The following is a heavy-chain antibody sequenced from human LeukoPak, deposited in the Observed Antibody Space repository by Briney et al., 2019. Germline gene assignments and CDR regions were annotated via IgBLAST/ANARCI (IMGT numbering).Heavy chain of an antibody. J-gene: IGHJ4*02. V-gene: IGHV5-51*01. CDR1: GYTFTTYW. CDR2: IYPGDSDP. CDR3: ARQPYCSSTSCYVNNYFDY. D-gene: IGHD2-2*01. Sequence: PGESLKISCKGSGYTFTTYWIGWVRQMPGKGLECMGIIYPGDSDPRYSPSFQGQVTISADKSISTAYLPWSSLKASDTAMYYCARQPYCSSTSCYVNNYFDYWGQGTLVTVSS.